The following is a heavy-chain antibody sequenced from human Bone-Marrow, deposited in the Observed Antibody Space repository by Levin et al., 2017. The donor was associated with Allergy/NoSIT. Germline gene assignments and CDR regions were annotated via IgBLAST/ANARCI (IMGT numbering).Heavy chain of an antibody. D-gene: IGHD2-15*01. CDR3: ASGRGYCSGGSCYALRFDY. CDR2: ISSSSSTI. J-gene: IGHJ4*02. V-gene: IGHV3-48*04. Sequence: GESLKISCAASGFTFSSYSMNWVRQAPGKGLEWVSYISSSSSTIYYADSVKGRFTISRDNAKNSLYLQMNSLRAEDTAVYYCASGRGYCSGGSCYALRFDYWGQGTLVTVSS. CDR1: GFTFSSYS.